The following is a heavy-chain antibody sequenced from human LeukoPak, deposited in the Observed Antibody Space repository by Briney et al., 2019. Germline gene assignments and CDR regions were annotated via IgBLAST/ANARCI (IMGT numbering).Heavy chain of an antibody. CDR2: IYYSGST. Sequence: PSETLSLTCTVSGGSISSYYWSWIRQPPGKGLEWIGYIYYSGSTNYNPSLKSRVTISVDTSKNQFSLKLSSVTAADTAVYYCAGPLPAAIDYWGQGTLVTVSS. CDR1: GGSISSYY. CDR3: AGPLPAAIDY. D-gene: IGHD2-2*01. V-gene: IGHV4-59*08. J-gene: IGHJ4*02.